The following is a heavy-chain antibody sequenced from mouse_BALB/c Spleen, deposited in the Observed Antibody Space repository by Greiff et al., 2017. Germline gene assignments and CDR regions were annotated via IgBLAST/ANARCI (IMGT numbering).Heavy chain of an antibody. D-gene: IGHD1-1*01. CDR2: INPGSGGT. J-gene: IGHJ2*01. Sequence: VKVVESGAELVRPGTSVKVSCKASGYAFTNYLIEWVKQRPGQGLEWIGVINPGSGGTNYNEKFKGKATLTADKSSSTAYMQLSSLTSDDSAVYFCTRRDYCDYCDYWGQGTTLTVSS. V-gene: IGHV1-54*01. CDR1: GYAFTNYL. CDR3: TRRDYCDYCDY.